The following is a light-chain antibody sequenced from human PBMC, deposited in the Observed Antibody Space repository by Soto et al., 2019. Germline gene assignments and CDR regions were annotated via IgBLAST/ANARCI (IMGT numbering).Light chain of an antibody. CDR2: GAS. V-gene: IGKV3-15*01. J-gene: IGKJ3*01. Sequence: EIVMTQSPATLSVSPGERATLSCRASQSISSNLAWYQQKPGQAPRLLISGASTRATGIPARFSGSGSGTDFTLTISSMQSADFAVYYCQQFHDWPMTFGPGTKVDIK. CDR1: QSISSN. CDR3: QQFHDWPMT.